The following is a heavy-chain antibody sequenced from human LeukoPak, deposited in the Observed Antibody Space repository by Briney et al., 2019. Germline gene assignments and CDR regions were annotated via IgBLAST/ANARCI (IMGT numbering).Heavy chain of an antibody. Sequence: SETLSLTCTVSGGSISGGSHHWGWFRQSPGKGLEWIGSLYLSRTTYYNPSLNSRVTISVDTSKNQFSLQLNSVTATDTAVYYCVRHDGRGGATMGSLDSWGQGSLVTVSS. CDR1: GGSISGGSHH. V-gene: IGHV4-39*01. D-gene: IGHD5-12*01. J-gene: IGHJ4*02. CDR2: LYLSRTT. CDR3: VRHDGRGGATMGSLDS.